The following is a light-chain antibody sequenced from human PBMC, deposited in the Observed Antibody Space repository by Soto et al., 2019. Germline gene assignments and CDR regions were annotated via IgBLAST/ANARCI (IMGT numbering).Light chain of an antibody. CDR3: QKYNGDRT. J-gene: IGKJ1*01. Sequence: DIQMTQSPSTLSASVGDRVTITCRASQSISSWVAWYQQKPGKAPKLLIYKASSLDSGIPSRFSGSRSGTEFTLTISGLQPEDFATYYCQKYNGDRTFGRGTNVEIK. CDR2: KAS. V-gene: IGKV1-5*03. CDR1: QSISSW.